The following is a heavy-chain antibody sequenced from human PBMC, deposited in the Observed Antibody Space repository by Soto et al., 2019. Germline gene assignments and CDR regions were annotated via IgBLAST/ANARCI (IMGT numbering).Heavy chain of an antibody. CDR3: ARQRTTVVTQAYFDH. J-gene: IGHJ4*02. V-gene: IGHV4-39*01. Sequence: DTLSLTCIVSGESISSSSYYCGWIRQTPGKGLEWIGSIYYSGRTYYNPSFKSRVTISIDTSKNQFSLKLSSVTATDTAVYYCARQRTTVVTQAYFDHWGQGALVTVSS. CDR2: IYYSGRT. CDR1: GESISSSSYY. D-gene: IGHD2-21*02.